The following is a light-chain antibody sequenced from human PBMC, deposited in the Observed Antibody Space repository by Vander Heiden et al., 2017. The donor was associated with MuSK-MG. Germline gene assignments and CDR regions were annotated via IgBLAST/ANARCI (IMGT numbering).Light chain of an antibody. J-gene: IGKJ1*01. CDR3: QQFYTAPHRT. CDR2: WAS. Sequence: DIVMTQSPDSLAVSRGERATITCKSIQSVSQSVSDENYLAWYQQKPGQAPKLLISWASTRESGVPDRFSGSGSGTDFTLTISNLQAEDVAVYYCQQFYTAPHRTFGQGTRVEV. CDR1: QSVSQSVSDENY. V-gene: IGKV4-1*01.